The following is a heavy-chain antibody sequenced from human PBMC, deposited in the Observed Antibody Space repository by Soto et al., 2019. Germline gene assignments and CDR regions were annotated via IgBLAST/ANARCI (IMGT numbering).Heavy chain of an antibody. CDR2: INAGNGNT. D-gene: IGHD6-19*01. V-gene: IGHV1-3*01. CDR1: GYTFSNYA. CDR3: ARVSGHYLPAY. J-gene: IGHJ4*02. Sequence: ASVKVSCKASGYTFSNYAMNWVRQAPGQRLEWMGWINAGNGNTKYSQKFQGRVTITRDTSASTAYMELSSLRSEDTAVYYCARVSGHYLPAYWGQGTLVTVSS.